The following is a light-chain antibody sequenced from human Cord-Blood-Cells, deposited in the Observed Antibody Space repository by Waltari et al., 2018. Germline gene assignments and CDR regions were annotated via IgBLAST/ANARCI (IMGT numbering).Light chain of an antibody. Sequence: DLQMTQSPSPLSASVGDRVTIPCRASQSISSYLNWYQQKPGKAPKLLIYAASSLQSGVPSRFSGSGSGTDFTLTISSLQPEDFATYYCQQSYSTPITFGQGTRLEIK. CDR2: AAS. V-gene: IGKV1-39*01. J-gene: IGKJ5*01. CDR3: QQSYSTPIT. CDR1: QSISSY.